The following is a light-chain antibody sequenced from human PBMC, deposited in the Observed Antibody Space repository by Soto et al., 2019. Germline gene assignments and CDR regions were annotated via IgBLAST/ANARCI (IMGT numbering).Light chain of an antibody. CDR2: AAS. Sequence: TVLTHATATLYLSPGERGILSSRVCQSVSNYLAWYQQKPGQAPRLLVSAASNRATGIPARFSGSGSGTDFTLTISSLEPEDFGVFYCQQRFAWPKITFGQGTRLEI. J-gene: IGKJ5*01. CDR1: QSVSNY. V-gene: IGKV3-11*01. CDR3: QQRFAWPKIT.